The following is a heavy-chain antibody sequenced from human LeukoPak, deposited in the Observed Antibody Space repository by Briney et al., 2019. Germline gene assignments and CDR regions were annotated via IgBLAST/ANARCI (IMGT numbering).Heavy chain of an antibody. Sequence: ASVKVSCKASGGTFSSYAISWVRQAPGRGLEWMGGIIPIFGTANYAQKFQGRVTITTDESTSTAYMELSSLRSEDTAVYYCAGGAMVTTNWFDPWGQGTLVTVSS. CDR1: GGTFSSYA. CDR3: AGGAMVTTNWFDP. J-gene: IGHJ5*02. V-gene: IGHV1-69*05. CDR2: IIPIFGTA. D-gene: IGHD5-18*01.